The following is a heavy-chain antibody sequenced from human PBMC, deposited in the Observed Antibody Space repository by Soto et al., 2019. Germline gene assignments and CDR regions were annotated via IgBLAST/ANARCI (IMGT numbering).Heavy chain of an antibody. J-gene: IGHJ6*02. Sequence: GESLKISCKGSGYSFTSYWIGWVRQMPGKGLEWMGIIYPGDSDTRYSPSFQGQVTISADKSISTAYLQWSSLKASDTAMYYCARHNIGSGWYGGASTGPLKVYYYGMDVWGQGTTVTVSS. CDR1: GYSFTSYW. D-gene: IGHD6-19*01. V-gene: IGHV5-51*01. CDR3: ARHNIGSGWYGGASTGPLKVYYYGMDV. CDR2: IYPGDSDT.